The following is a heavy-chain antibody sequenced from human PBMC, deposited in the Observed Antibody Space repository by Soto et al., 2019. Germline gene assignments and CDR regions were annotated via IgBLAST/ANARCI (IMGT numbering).Heavy chain of an antibody. D-gene: IGHD2-15*01. CDR1: GFTFSSYA. Sequence: QVQLVESGGGVVQPGRSLRLSCAASGFTFSSYAMHWVRQAPGKGLEWVAVISYDGSNKYYADSVKGLFTISRDNSRDTLYLPMNSLRTEDTAVYYCAREGGYCSGGSCYSGGLDYWGQGTLVTVSS. V-gene: IGHV3-30-3*01. CDR2: ISYDGSNK. J-gene: IGHJ4*02. CDR3: AREGGYCSGGSCYSGGLDY.